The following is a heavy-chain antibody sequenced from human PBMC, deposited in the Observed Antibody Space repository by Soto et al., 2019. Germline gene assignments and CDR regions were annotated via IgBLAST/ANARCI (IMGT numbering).Heavy chain of an antibody. Sequence: SVKVSCKASGGSFSNYAISWVRQAPGQGLEWMGGIIPIFGTTNNAQKFQGRITITADESTSTAYMDLSSLRSEDTAMYYCARGQLVSSYYYDMDVWGLGPTVTVSS. V-gene: IGHV1-69*13. CDR2: IIPIFGTT. CDR3: ARGQLVSSYYYDMDV. CDR1: GGSFSNYA. D-gene: IGHD6-13*01. J-gene: IGHJ6*02.